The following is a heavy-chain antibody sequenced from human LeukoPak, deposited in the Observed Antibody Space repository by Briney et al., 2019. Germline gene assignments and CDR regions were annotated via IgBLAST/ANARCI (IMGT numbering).Heavy chain of an antibody. Sequence: GGSLRLSCAASGFTFSRYSMHWVRQAPGKGLEWVALISYDGSNKYYADSVKGRFTISRDNSKNTLYLQMNSLRSEDTAVYYCARDSGYCSGGSCYSGIDYWGQGTLVTVSS. D-gene: IGHD2-15*01. CDR1: GFTFSRYS. J-gene: IGHJ4*02. V-gene: IGHV3-30*04. CDR2: ISYDGSNK. CDR3: ARDSGYCSGGSCYSGIDY.